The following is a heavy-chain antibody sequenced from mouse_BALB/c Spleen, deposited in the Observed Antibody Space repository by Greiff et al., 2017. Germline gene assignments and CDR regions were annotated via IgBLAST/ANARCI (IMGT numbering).Heavy chain of an antibody. CDR3: ARTTIGAYWYFDV. V-gene: IGHV5-4*02. J-gene: IGHJ1*01. Sequence: DVHLVESGGGLVKPGGSLKLSCAASGFTFSDYYMYWVRQTPEKRLEWVATISDGGSYTYYPDSVKGRFTISRDNAKNNLYLQMSSLKSEDTAMYYCARTTIGAYWYFDVWGAGTTVTVSS. CDR2: ISDGGSYT. CDR1: GFTFSDYY. D-gene: IGHD2-14*01.